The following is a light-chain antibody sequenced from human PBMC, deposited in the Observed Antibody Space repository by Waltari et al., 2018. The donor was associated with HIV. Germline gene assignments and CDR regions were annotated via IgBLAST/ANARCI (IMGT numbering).Light chain of an antibody. CDR1: RTVLSISNNKNP. V-gene: IGKV4-1*01. CDR3: QQYYDRPLT. J-gene: IGKJ4*01. Sequence: DIILTQSPPSLAVSLGERDTINCKSSRTVLSISNNKNPLAWYQQKPGQSPKLLFYWASTRQSGVPDRFSGSGSATDFALTIDSLQAEDVAVYYCQQYYDRPLTFGGGTRVE. CDR2: WAS.